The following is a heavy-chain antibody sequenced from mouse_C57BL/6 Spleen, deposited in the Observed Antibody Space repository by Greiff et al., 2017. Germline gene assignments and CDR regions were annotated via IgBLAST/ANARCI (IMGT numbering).Heavy chain of an antibody. CDR3: ARGLYDDDGYFDY. D-gene: IGHD2-4*01. V-gene: IGHV1-53*01. CDR2: INPSNGGT. Sequence: QVQLQQPGTELVKPGASVKLSCKASGYTFTSYWMNWVKQRPGQGLEWIGNINPSNGGTNYNEKFKSKATLTIDKSSSTAYMQLRSLTSEDSAVYYCARGLYDDDGYFDYWGQGTTLTVSS. CDR1: GYTFTSYW. J-gene: IGHJ2*01.